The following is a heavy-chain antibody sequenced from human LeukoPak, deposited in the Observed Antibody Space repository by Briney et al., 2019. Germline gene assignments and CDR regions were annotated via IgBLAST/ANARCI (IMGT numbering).Heavy chain of an antibody. CDR3: ARLRSSGSYYQTTDY. V-gene: IGHV3-48*03. Sequence: GGSLRLSCAASGFTFSSYEMNWVRQAPGKGLEWVSYISSSGSTIYYADSVKGRFTISRDNAKNSLYLQMNSLRAEDTAVYYCARLRSSGSYYQTTDYWGQGTLVTVSS. CDR2: ISSSGSTI. J-gene: IGHJ4*02. CDR1: GFTFSSYE. D-gene: IGHD3-10*02.